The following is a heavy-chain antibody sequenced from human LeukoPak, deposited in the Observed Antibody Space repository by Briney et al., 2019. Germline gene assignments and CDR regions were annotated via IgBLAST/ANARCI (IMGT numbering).Heavy chain of an antibody. V-gene: IGHV5-51*01. CDR3: ARPLIAVEDTFDG. D-gene: IGHD6-19*01. Sequence: GESLKISCKASGYSFPTYWIGWVRQLPGKGLEWMGIIYPADSDTRYSPSFQGQVTISADKSINTAYLQWSSLKASDTAMYYCARPLIAVEDTFDGWGQGTMVTVSS. J-gene: IGHJ3*01. CDR2: IYPADSDT. CDR1: GYSFPTYW.